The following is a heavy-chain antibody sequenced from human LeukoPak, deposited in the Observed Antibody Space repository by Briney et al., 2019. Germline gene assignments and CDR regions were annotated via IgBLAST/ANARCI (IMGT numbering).Heavy chain of an antibody. CDR1: GFTFSSSA. J-gene: IGHJ1*01. D-gene: IGHD1-26*01. V-gene: IGHV3-30*04. CDR2: TSYDGRIK. Sequence: GGSLRLSCAASGFTFSSSAMYWVRQAPGKGLEWVAATSYDGRIKYDADSVKGRFTISRDNSKNALYLQMNSLRAEDTAVYYCARDSGSFEYFQHWGQGTLVTVSP. CDR3: ARDSGSFEYFQH.